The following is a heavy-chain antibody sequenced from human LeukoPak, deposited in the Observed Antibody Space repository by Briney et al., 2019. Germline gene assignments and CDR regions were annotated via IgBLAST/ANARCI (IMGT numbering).Heavy chain of an antibody. CDR3: ARGRWTSSNNNWFDP. Sequence: TSETLSLTCTVSGGSISSGSYYWSWIRQPAGKGLEWIGRINTSGSTNYNPSLKSRVTISIDTSKNQFSLKLSPVTAADTAVYYCARGRWTSSNNNWFDPWGQGTLVTVSS. CDR1: GGSISSGSYY. J-gene: IGHJ5*02. V-gene: IGHV4-61*02. D-gene: IGHD2/OR15-2a*01. CDR2: INTSGST.